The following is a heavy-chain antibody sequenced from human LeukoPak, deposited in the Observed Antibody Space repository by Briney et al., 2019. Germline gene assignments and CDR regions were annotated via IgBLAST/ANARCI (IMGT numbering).Heavy chain of an antibody. CDR1: GFTFSTYG. D-gene: IGHD4-17*01. CDR2: IRYDGTNK. J-gene: IGHJ6*03. CDR3: AKDRDYGDYPSAYYYYMDV. Sequence: GGSLRLSCAASGFTFSTYGIHWVRQAPGKGLDWVAFIRYDGTNKWYADSVKGRFTISRDNSKNMLYLQMNSLRAEDTAVYHCAKDRDYGDYPSAYYYYMDVWGKGTTVTVSS. V-gene: IGHV3-30*02.